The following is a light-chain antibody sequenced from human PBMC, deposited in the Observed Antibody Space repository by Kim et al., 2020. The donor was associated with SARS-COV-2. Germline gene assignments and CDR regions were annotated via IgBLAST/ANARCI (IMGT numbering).Light chain of an antibody. J-gene: IGLJ2*01. CDR2: GKN. CDR1: SLRSYN. CDR3: NSRDSNDNVV. V-gene: IGLV3-19*01. Sequence: SSELTQDPAVSVALGQTVRITCQGDSLRSYNATWYQQKPGQAPIVVIYGKNNRPSGIPDRFSGSSSGNTASLTITGTQAGDEADYYCNSRDSNDNVVFGGGTQLTVL.